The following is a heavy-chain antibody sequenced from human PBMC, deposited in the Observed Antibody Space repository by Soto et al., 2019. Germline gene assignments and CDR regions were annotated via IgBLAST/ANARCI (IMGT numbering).Heavy chain of an antibody. Sequence: GASVKVSCKASGGTFSSYAISWVRQAPGQGLEWMGGIIPIFGTANYAQKFQGRVTITADKSTSTAYMELSSLRSGDTAVYYCASWGGATDFDYWGQGTLVTVSS. CDR3: ASWGGATDFDY. D-gene: IGHD1-26*01. J-gene: IGHJ4*02. V-gene: IGHV1-69*06. CDR1: GGTFSSYA. CDR2: IIPIFGTA.